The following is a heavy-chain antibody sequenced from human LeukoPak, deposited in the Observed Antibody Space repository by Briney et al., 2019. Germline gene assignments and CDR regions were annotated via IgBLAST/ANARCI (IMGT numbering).Heavy chain of an antibody. J-gene: IGHJ4*02. CDR2: IKSKNNGGTT. Sequence: KTGGSLRLSCAASGFTFSAAWMNWIRQAPGKGLEWVGRIKSKNNGGTTDFAAPVRDRFSISRDDSKNTLNLQMDSLRTEDTAVYYCVADLPGTNSPYFDYWAREPWSPSPQ. CDR1: GFTFSAAW. D-gene: IGHD4/OR15-4a*01. CDR3: VADLPGTNSPYFDY. V-gene: IGHV3-15*01.